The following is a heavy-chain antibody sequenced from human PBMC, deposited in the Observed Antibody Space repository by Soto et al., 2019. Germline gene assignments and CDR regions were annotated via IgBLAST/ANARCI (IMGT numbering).Heavy chain of an antibody. CDR2: INEDGSEK. D-gene: IGHD3-10*01. V-gene: IGHV3-7*01. J-gene: IGHJ5*02. Sequence: GGSLRLSCVTSGFTFGNFWLTWVRQAPGKGLEWVANINEDGSEKHHVDSVRGRFTISRDNAKNSVFLQMNSLRVEDTGVYFWARARGLARAWGQGTLVTVSS. CDR1: GFTFGNFW. CDR3: ARARGLARA.